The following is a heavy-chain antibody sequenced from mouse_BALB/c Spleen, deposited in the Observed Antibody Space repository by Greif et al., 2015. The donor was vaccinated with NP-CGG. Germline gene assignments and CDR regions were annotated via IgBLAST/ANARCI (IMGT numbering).Heavy chain of an antibody. D-gene: IGHD1-1*01. Sequence: EVKLMESGGGLVQPGGSRKLSCAASGFTFSSFGMHWVRQAPEKGLEWVAYISSGSSTIYYADTVKGRFTISRDNPKNTLFLQMTSLRSEDTAMYYCARDGSSSHFDYWGQGTTLTVSS. CDR1: GFTFSSFG. J-gene: IGHJ2*01. CDR3: ARDGSSSHFDY. V-gene: IGHV5-17*02. CDR2: ISSGSSTI.